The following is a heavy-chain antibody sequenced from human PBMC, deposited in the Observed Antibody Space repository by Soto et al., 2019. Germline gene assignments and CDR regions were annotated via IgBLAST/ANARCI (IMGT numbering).Heavy chain of an antibody. Sequence: SETLSLTCTVSGGSIDSGDYYWSWIRQPPGKGLEWIGYVYYSGTTNYNPFLKSRVTISVDTSKNQFSLKLSSVTAADTAVYYCASVYCSSTSCFRGTYWGQGTLVTVSS. V-gene: IGHV4-61*08. D-gene: IGHD2-2*01. CDR1: GGSIDSGDYY. CDR2: VYYSGTT. J-gene: IGHJ4*02. CDR3: ASVYCSSTSCFRGTY.